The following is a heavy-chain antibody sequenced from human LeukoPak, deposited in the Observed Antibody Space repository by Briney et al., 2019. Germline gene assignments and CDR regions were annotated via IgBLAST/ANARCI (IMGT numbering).Heavy chain of an antibody. CDR2: IYTSGST. CDR3: ARSSSASYGSGRSGFDP. D-gene: IGHD3-10*01. Sequence: SQTLSLTCTVSGVSVSSGSYYWSWIRPPAGKALEWIGRIYTSGSTNYNPSLKSRVTISVDTSKNQFSLKLSSVTASDTAVYYCARSSSASYGSGRSGFDPWGQGTLVTVSS. CDR1: GVSVSSGSYY. J-gene: IGHJ5*02. V-gene: IGHV4-61*02.